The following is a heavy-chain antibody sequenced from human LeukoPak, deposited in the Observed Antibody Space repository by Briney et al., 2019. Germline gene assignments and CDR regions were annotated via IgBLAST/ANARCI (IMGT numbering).Heavy chain of an antibody. CDR3: ARDLVWFGEPKGYYNYMDV. J-gene: IGHJ6*03. Sequence: GGSLRLSCAASGFTFSSYSMNWVRQAPGTGLEWVSSITSNTNYIYYADSVKGRFTISRDNAKNSLYLQMNSLRAEDTAVYYCARDLVWFGEPKGYYNYMDVWGKGTTVTVSS. V-gene: IGHV3-21*01. CDR2: ITSNTNYI. CDR1: GFTFSSYS. D-gene: IGHD3-10*01.